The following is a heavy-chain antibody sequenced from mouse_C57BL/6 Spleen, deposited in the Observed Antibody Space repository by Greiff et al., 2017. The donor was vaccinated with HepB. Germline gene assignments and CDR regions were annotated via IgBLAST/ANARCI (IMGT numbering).Heavy chain of an antibody. J-gene: IGHJ2*01. CDR3: ASGYGSSYYFDY. V-gene: IGHV14-2*01. D-gene: IGHD1-1*01. CDR1: GFNINDYY. Sequence: EVQGVESGAELVKPGASVKLSCTASGFNINDYYMHWVKQRTEQGLEWIGRIDPEDGETNYAPKFQGMATITDDTSSNTAYLQLSRLTSENTTVYYGASGYGSSYYFDYWGQGTTLTVSS. CDR2: IDPEDGET.